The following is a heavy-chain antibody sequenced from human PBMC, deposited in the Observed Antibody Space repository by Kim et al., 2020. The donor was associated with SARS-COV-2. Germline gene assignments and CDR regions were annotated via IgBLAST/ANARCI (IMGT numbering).Heavy chain of an antibody. D-gene: IGHD3-16*01. CDR1: GFTFSAYD. J-gene: IGHJ3*02. CDR3: VRDRMGGAWDM. CDR2: ITKTSTTI. V-gene: IGHV3-48*02. Sequence: GGSLRLSCATSGFTFSAYDMNWVRQAPGKGLEWLSFITKTSTTIYYADSVEGRFTISRDNAKNSLFLQMKSLRDEDTALYYCVRDRMGGAWDMWGQGTMV.